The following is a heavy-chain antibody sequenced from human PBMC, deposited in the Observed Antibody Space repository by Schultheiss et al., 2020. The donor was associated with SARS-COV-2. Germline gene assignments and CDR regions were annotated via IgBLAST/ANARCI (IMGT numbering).Heavy chain of an antibody. Sequence: SVKVSCKASGGTFSSYAISWVRQAPGQGLEWMGGIIPIFGTANYAQKFQGRVTITADESTSTAYMELSSLRSEDTAVYYCARMYSSSWELNYYYYGMDVWGQGTTVTVSS. CDR2: IIPIFGTA. CDR1: GGTFSSYA. CDR3: ARMYSSSWELNYYYYGMDV. D-gene: IGHD6-13*01. J-gene: IGHJ6*02. V-gene: IGHV1-69*13.